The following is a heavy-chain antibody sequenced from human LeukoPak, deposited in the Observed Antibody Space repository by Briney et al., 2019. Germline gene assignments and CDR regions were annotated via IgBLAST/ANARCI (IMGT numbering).Heavy chain of an antibody. CDR3: ARDPRGHDYGDY. Sequence: SETLSLTCTVSRGSISSSSYYWGWIRQPPGKGLGWIGSIYYSGSTYYNPSLKSRVTISVDTSKNQFSQKLSSVTAADTAVYYCARDPRGHDYGDYWGQGTLVTVSS. CDR1: RGSISSSSYY. D-gene: IGHD5-24*01. CDR2: IYYSGST. J-gene: IGHJ4*02. V-gene: IGHV4-39*07.